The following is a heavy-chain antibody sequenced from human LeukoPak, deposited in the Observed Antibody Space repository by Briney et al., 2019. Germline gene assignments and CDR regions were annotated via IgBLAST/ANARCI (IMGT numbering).Heavy chain of an antibody. D-gene: IGHD4-17*01. J-gene: IGHJ4*02. V-gene: IGHV4-34*01. Sequence: SETLSLTCAVYGGSFSGYCWSWIRQPPGKGLEWIGEINHSGSTNYNPSLKSRVTISVDTSKNQFSLKLSSVTAADTAVYYCARGPVTTGLNFDYWGQGTLVTVSS. CDR1: GGSFSGYC. CDR2: INHSGST. CDR3: ARGPVTTGLNFDY.